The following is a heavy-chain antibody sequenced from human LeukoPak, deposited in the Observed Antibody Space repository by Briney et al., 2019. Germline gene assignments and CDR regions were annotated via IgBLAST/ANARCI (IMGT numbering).Heavy chain of an antibody. CDR3: ARSYYYESSGYGDFDY. CDR2: INHSGIT. J-gene: IGHJ4*02. V-gene: IGHV4-34*01. CDR1: VGSFSGYY. Sequence: SETLSLTCAVYVGSFSGYYWSWIRQPPGKGLEWIGEINHSGITNYNPSLKSRVTIPVDTSKNQFSLKLTSVTAADTAVYYCARSYYYESSGYGDFDYWGQGALVTVSS. D-gene: IGHD3-22*01.